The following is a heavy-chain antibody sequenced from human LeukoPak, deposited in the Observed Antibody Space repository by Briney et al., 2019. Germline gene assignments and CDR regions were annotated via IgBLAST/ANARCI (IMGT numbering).Heavy chain of an antibody. D-gene: IGHD6-6*01. CDR3: ASGARIAARYFGY. Sequence: SAKHSSKASGGTVCSYTISWVRQAPGQELEWWGGIIPIFGTANYAQKFQGRVTITTDESTSTAYMELSSLRSEDTAVYYCASGARIAARYFGYWGQGTLVTVSS. J-gene: IGHJ4*02. CDR1: GGTVCSYT. V-gene: IGHV1-69*05. CDR2: IIPIFGTA.